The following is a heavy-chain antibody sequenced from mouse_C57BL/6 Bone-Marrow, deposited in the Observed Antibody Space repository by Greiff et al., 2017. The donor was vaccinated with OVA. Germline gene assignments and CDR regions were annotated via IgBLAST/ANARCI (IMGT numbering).Heavy chain of an antibody. D-gene: IGHD2-10*01. CDR3: ASLPYFYAMDY. Sequence: EVMLVESGGGLVQPGGSLKLSCAASGFTFSDYGMAWVRQAPRKGPEWVAFISNLAYSIYYADTVTGRFTISRENAKNTLYLEMSSLRSEDTAMYYCASLPYFYAMDYWGQGTSVTVSS. CDR2: ISNLAYSI. CDR1: GFTFSDYG. V-gene: IGHV5-15*01. J-gene: IGHJ4*01.